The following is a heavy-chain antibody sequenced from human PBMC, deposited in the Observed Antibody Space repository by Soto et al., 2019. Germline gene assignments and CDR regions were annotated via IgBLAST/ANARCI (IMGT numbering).Heavy chain of an antibody. Sequence: GASVKVSCKASGYTFTSYGISWVRQAPGQGLEWMGWISAYNGNTNYAQKLQGRVTMTTDTSTSTAYMELRSLRSDDTAVYYCARDRNSGYDYEISYYMDVWGKGTTVPSP. J-gene: IGHJ6*03. CDR1: GYTFTSYG. V-gene: IGHV1-18*01. CDR2: ISAYNGNT. CDR3: ARDRNSGYDYEISYYMDV. D-gene: IGHD5-12*01.